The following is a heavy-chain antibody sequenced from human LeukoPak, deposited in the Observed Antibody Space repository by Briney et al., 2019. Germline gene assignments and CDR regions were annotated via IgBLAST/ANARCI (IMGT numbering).Heavy chain of an antibody. V-gene: IGHV3-23*01. CDR3: AKSRARITIFVAFDP. CDR1: GFTFSSYA. CDR2: ISGSGGST. D-gene: IGHD3-3*01. J-gene: IGHJ5*02. Sequence: GVSLRLSCAASGFTFSSYAMSWVRQAPGKGLEWVSAISGSGGSTYYADSVKGRFTISRDNSKNTLYLQMNSLRAEDTAVYYCAKSRARITIFVAFDPWGQGTLVTVSS.